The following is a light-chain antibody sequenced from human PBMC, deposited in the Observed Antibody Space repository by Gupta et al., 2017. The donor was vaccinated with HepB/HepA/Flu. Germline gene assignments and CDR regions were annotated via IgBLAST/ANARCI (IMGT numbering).Light chain of an antibody. CDR3: AAWDDSLRAWV. J-gene: IGLJ3*02. CDR2: TDY. CDR1: FSNIGSNT. Sequence: QSVLTQPPSASGTPGQRVTISCSGRFSNIGSNTVNWYQQRPGTAPKLLIYTDYQRPSGVPDRFSGSKSGTSASLAISGLQSEDEADYYCAAWDDSLRAWVLGGGTKLTVL. V-gene: IGLV1-44*01.